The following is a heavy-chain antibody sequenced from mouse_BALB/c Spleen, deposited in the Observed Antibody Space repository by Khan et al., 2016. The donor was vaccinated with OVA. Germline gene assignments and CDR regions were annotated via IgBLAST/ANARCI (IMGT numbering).Heavy chain of an antibody. CDR3: VRERAYHRSDSWIAY. D-gene: IGHD2-14*01. CDR1: GYSFTSYT. J-gene: IGHJ3*01. V-gene: IGHV1-4*01. CDR2: INPSNDYT. Sequence: VQLQESGAELARPGALMKMSCKASGYSFTSYTMHWVRQRPGQAPEWIGHINPSNDYTNYNQNFKDMATLIVDRSPRTAYLQQSNLTSEESAIYKCVRERAYHRSDSWIAYRGQGTLVTV.